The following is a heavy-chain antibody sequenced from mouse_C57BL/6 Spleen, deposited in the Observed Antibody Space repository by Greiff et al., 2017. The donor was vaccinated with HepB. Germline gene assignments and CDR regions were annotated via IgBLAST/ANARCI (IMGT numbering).Heavy chain of an antibody. D-gene: IGHD1-1*01. V-gene: IGHV5-17*01. J-gene: IGHJ3*01. Sequence: EVQLVDSGGGLVKPGGSLKLSCAASGFTFSDYGMHWVRQAPEKGLEWVAYISSGSSTIYYADTVKGRFTISRDNAKNTLFLQMTSLRSEDTAMYYCARPLYGSSSWFAYWGQGTLVTVSA. CDR2: ISSGSSTI. CDR3: ARPLYGSSSWFAY. CDR1: GFTFSDYG.